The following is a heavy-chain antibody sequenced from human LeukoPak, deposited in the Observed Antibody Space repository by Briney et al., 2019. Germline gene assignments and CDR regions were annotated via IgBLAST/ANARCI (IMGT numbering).Heavy chain of an antibody. Sequence: SVKVSCKASGGTFSSYAISWVRQAPGQGLEWMGGIIPIFGTANYAQKFQGRVTITTDESTSTAYMELSSMRSEDTAVYYCARVDSWDNWFDPGAREPWSPSPQ. V-gene: IGHV1-69*05. CDR3: ARVDSWDNWFDP. J-gene: IGHJ5*02. CDR2: IIPIFGTA. CDR1: GGTFSSYA. D-gene: IGHD6-13*01.